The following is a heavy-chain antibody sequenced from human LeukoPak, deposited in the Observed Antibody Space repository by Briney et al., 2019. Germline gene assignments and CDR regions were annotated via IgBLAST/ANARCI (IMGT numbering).Heavy chain of an antibody. Sequence: PGGSLRLSCAASGFTITNAWMSWVRQAPGKGLEWVGRIKSKTDGGTTDYAAPVKGRFTISRDDSKNTLYLQMNSLKTEDTAVYYCTTPHYYDSSGYYPFDYWGQGTLVTVSS. CDR2: IKSKTDGGTT. CDR3: TTPHYYDSSGYYPFDY. D-gene: IGHD3-22*01. J-gene: IGHJ4*02. V-gene: IGHV3-15*01. CDR1: GFTITNAW.